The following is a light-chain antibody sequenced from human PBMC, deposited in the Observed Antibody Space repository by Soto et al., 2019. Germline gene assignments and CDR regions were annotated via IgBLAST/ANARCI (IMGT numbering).Light chain of an antibody. V-gene: IGLV3-25*01. CDR1: ALPRQY. CDR3: QSADTSGNIEV. Sequence: SCALARPPPVSGSPGQTAVITCSGDALPRQYVYWFKQKPGQAPVLVIYQDTRRPSTIPARFSGSASGTTVSLTISGVQADDEADYYCQSADTSGNIEVFGPGTKVTVL. CDR2: QDT. J-gene: IGLJ1*01.